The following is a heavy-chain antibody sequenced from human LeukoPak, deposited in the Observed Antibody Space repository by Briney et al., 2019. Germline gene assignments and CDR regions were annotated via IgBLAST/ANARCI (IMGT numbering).Heavy chain of an antibody. D-gene: IGHD1-1*01. Sequence: SETLSLTCTVSGGSTTINGYYWAWIHQPPGKGLEWIGSIYYNGNTYYNPSLKSRVTISADTSTNHFSLKLTSVTAADTAVYYCGRHVQAPSFDPWGQGTLVTVSP. CDR2: IYYNGNT. CDR1: GGSTTINGYY. CDR3: GRHVQAPSFDP. J-gene: IGHJ5*02. V-gene: IGHV4-39*01.